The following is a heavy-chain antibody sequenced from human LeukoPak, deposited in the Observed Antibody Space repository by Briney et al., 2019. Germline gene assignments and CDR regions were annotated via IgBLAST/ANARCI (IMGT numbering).Heavy chain of an antibody. CDR1: GGSISSYY. CDR3: ARREAYFDY. J-gene: IGHJ4*02. D-gene: IGHD1-26*01. CDR2: IYYSGST. V-gene: IGHV4-59*08. Sequence: SETLSLTCTVSGGSISSYYWSWIRQPPGKGLEWIGYIYYSGSTNYNPSLKSRVTISVDTSKNQFSLKLSSVTAADTAVYYCARREAYFDYWGQGTLVTVSS.